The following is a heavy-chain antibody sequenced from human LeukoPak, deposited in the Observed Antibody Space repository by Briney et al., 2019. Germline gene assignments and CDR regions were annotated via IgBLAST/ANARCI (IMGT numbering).Heavy chain of an antibody. J-gene: IGHJ4*02. CDR3: AKGPLDYIHGTHYFDY. Sequence: PGGTLRLSCAAPGFIFSSYGMSWVRQAPGKGLEWVSAISGSGGSTHYADSVKGRFTISRDNSKNTLYLQMNSLRAEDTAVYYCAKGPLDYIHGTHYFDYWGQGILVTVSS. V-gene: IGHV3-23*01. D-gene: IGHD4-11*01. CDR1: GFIFSSYG. CDR2: ISGSGGST.